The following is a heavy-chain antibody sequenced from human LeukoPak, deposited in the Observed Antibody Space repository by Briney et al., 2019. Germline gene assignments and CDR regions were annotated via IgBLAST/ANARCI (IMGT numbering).Heavy chain of an antibody. CDR1: GFIFSNYR. CDR2: INGDGSST. CDR3: ARGETSSSWSTFDY. J-gene: IGHJ4*02. Sequence: GGSLRLSCAASGFIFSNYRMHWVRQAPGKGLVWVSRINGDGSSTTYADSVKGRFTISRDSAKNTLYLQMNSLRAEDTAVYYCARGETSSSWSTFDYWGQGTLATVSS. V-gene: IGHV3-74*01. D-gene: IGHD6-13*01.